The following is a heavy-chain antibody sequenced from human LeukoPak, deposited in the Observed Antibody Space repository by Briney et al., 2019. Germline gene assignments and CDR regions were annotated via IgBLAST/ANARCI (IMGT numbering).Heavy chain of an antibody. Sequence: GGSLRLSCAASGFTFSSYSMNWVRQAPGKGLEWVSSISRSSNYIYYADSVKGRFTISRDNAKNSLYLQINSLRAEDKSVYYCARGENNYGYYYFDYWGQGTLVTASS. J-gene: IGHJ4*02. CDR1: GFTFSSYS. D-gene: IGHD5-24*01. CDR2: ISRSSNYI. V-gene: IGHV3-21*01. CDR3: ARGENNYGYYYFDY.